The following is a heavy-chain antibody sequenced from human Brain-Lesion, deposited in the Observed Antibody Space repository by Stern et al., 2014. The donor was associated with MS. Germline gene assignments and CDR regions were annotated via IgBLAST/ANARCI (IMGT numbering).Heavy chain of an antibody. J-gene: IGHJ4*02. Sequence: VQLVESGPGLVKPSETLSLTCTVSGGSITSSSYYWGWIRQPPGRGLEYIGPVYYTGTPFSDPSLKIRVPISVEPPKKQAALKLPSVTAADTAVYYCVRPDIMGTIWNWGQGTLVTVSS. V-gene: IGHV4-39*01. CDR1: GGSITSSSYY. CDR2: VYYTGTP. D-gene: IGHD1-26*01. CDR3: VRPDIMGTIWN.